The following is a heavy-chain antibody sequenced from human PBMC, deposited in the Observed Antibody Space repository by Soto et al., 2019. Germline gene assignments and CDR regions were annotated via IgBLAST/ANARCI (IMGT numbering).Heavy chain of an antibody. Sequence: GGSLRLSCAASGFTFSSYSMNWVRQAPGKGLEWVSYISSSSSTIYYADSVKGRFTISRDNAKNSLYLQMNSLRAEDTAVYYCARDPHHIIYSSSWYYLYYYYYYMDVWGKGTTVTVSS. CDR3: ARDPHHIIYSSSWYYLYYYYYYMDV. V-gene: IGHV3-48*01. CDR2: ISSSSSTI. CDR1: GFTFSSYS. J-gene: IGHJ6*03. D-gene: IGHD6-13*01.